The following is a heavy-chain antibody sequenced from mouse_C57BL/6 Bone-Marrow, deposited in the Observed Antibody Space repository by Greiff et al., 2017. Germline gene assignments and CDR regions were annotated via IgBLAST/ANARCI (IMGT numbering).Heavy chain of an antibody. CDR1: GYAFSSYW. CDR3: ARSAITTVVATDAMDY. Sequence: QVQLQQSGAELVKPGASVKISCKASGYAFSSYWMNWVKQRPGKGLEWIGQIYPGAGDTNYNGKFKGKATLTEDKSSSTAYMQLSSLTSEDSAVYFCARSAITTVVATDAMDYWGQGTSVTVSS. J-gene: IGHJ4*01. D-gene: IGHD1-1*01. V-gene: IGHV1-80*01. CDR2: IYPGAGDT.